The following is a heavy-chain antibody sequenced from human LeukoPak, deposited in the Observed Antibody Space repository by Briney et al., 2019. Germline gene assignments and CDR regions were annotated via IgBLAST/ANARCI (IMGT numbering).Heavy chain of an antibody. D-gene: IGHD2-21*02. CDR1: GYTFTGYY. V-gene: IGHV1-2*02. Sequence: ASVKVSCKASGYTFTGYYMHWVRQAPGQGLKWMGWINPNSGGTNYAQKFQGRVTMTRDTSISTAYMELSRLRSDDTAVYYCAREPIVVVTAIPRNWFDPWGQGTLVTVSS. CDR3: AREPIVVVTAIPRNWFDP. CDR2: INPNSGGT. J-gene: IGHJ5*02.